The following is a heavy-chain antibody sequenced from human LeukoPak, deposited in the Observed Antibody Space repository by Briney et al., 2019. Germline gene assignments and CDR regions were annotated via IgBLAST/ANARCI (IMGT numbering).Heavy chain of an antibody. CDR2: IYYSGST. CDR1: GGSISSDY. CDR3: ARHGDLVYYGSGSYVGYYFDY. D-gene: IGHD3-10*01. V-gene: IGHV4-59*08. J-gene: IGHJ4*02. Sequence: PSETLSLTCTVSGGSISSDYWSWIRQPPGKGLEWIGYIYYSGSTNYNSSLKSRVTISVDTSKNQFSLKLSSVTAADTAVYYCARHGDLVYYGSGSYVGYYFDYWGQGTLVTVSS.